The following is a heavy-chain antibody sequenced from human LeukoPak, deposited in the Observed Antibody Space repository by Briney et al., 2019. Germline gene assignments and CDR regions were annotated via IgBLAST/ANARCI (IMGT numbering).Heavy chain of an antibody. J-gene: IGHJ6*03. CDR2: INHSGST. CDR1: GGSFSGYY. D-gene: IGHD2-2*01. Sequence: SETLSLTCAVYGGSFSGYYWSWIRQPPGKGLEWIGEINHSGSTNYNPSLKSRVTISVDTSKNQFSLKLSSVTAADTAVYYCARAHPPVVVPAATSRVYCYMDVWGKGTTVTVSS. V-gene: IGHV4-34*01. CDR3: ARAHPPVVVPAATSRVYCYMDV.